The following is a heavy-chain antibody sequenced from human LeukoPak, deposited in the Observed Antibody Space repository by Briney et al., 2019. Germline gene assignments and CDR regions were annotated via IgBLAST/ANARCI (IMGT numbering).Heavy chain of an antibody. CDR1: GFTFRMYA. J-gene: IGHJ6*04. D-gene: IGHD2-2*01. Sequence: GRSLRLSCAASGFTFRMYAMHWVRQAPGQGLEWVAVIWYDGSNKYHADSVTGRFTISRDNSRNTLYLQMNSLRAEDTAIYYCAKDSDVYCSGASCYVDVWGKGTTVTVSS. CDR3: AKDSDVYCSGASCYVDV. CDR2: IWYDGSNK. V-gene: IGHV3-33*06.